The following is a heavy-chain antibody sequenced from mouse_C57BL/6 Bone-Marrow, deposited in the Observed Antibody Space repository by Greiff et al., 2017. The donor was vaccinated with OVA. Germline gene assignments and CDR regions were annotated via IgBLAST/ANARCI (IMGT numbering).Heavy chain of an antibody. V-gene: IGHV5-17*01. J-gene: IGHJ2*01. D-gene: IGHD2-5*01. CDR1: GSTFSDYG. CDR2: ISSGSSTI. CDR3: ARYSNYEGPFDY. Sequence: EVKVVESGGGLVKPGGSLKLSCAASGSTFSDYGMHWVRQAPEKGLGWVAYISSGSSTIYYADTVKGRFTISRDNAKNTLFLQMTSLRSEDTAMYYCARYSNYEGPFDYWGQGTTLTVSS.